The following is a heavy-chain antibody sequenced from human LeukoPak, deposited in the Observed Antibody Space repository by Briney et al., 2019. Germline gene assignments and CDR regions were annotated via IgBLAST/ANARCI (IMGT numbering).Heavy chain of an antibody. J-gene: IGHJ3*02. Sequence: PGGSLRLSCAASGFTFSNAWMSWVRQAPGKGLEWVGRIKSKTDGGTTDYAAPVKGRFTISRDDSKNTLYLQMNSLKTEDTAVYYCTTQDGFLYGDYPHAFDIWGQGTMVTVSS. V-gene: IGHV3-15*01. D-gene: IGHD4-17*01. CDR3: TTQDGFLYGDYPHAFDI. CDR1: GFTFSNAW. CDR2: IKSKTDGGTT.